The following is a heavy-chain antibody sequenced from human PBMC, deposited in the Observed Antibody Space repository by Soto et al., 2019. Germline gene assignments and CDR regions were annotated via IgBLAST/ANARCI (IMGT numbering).Heavy chain of an antibody. V-gene: IGHV3-23*01. CDR2: VSGSGDTI. CDR1: GFTFNDYA. D-gene: IGHD1-26*01. CDR3: AKDREIVGSPFDY. J-gene: IGHJ4*02. Sequence: GGSLRLSCAASGFTFNDYAMSWVRQAPGRGLEWVSSVSGSGDTIYYAESVKGRFTISRDNSKNTVSLQMNSLRAENTAVYYCAKDREIVGSPFDYWGQETLVTVSS.